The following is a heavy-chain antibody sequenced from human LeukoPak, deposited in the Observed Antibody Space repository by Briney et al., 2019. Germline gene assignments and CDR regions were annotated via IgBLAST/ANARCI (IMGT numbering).Heavy chain of an antibody. D-gene: IGHD3-22*01. Sequence: ASVKVSCKASGYTFTSYGISWVRQAPGQGLEWMGWISAYNGNTNYAQKLQGRVTMTTDTSTSTAYMELSSLRSEDTAVYYCARGGQTGGGNYYDSSGYYSFDYWGQGTLVTVSS. CDR1: GYTFTSYG. V-gene: IGHV1-18*01. CDR3: ARGGQTGGGNYYDSSGYYSFDY. CDR2: ISAYNGNT. J-gene: IGHJ4*02.